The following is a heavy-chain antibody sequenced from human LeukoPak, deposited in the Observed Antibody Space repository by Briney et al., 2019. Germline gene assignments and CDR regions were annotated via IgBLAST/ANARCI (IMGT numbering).Heavy chain of an antibody. J-gene: IGHJ4*02. CDR2: ISAYNGNT. CDR3: ARNQATAMAHDY. Sequence: ASVKVSCKASGYTFTSFGISWVRQAPGQGLEWMGWISAYNGNTNYAQKLQGRVTMTTDTSTSTAYMELRSLRSDDTAVYYCARNQATAMAHDYWGQGTLVTVSS. CDR1: GYTFTSFG. D-gene: IGHD5-18*01. V-gene: IGHV1-18*01.